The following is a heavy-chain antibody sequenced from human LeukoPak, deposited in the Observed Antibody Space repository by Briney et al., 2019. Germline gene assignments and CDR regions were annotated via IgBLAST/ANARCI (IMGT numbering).Heavy chain of an antibody. Sequence: GGSLRLSCSASAFTFSVYWMTWVRQAPGKGLEWVATIKQDGSEKYYVDSVKGRFTISRDNAKNSLYLQMNSLRAEDTAVYYCARDQRYCSSSSCPWEPFDYWGQGTQVTVSS. J-gene: IGHJ4*02. CDR1: AFTFSVYW. CDR2: IKQDGSEK. CDR3: ARDQRYCSSSSCPWEPFDY. V-gene: IGHV3-7*05. D-gene: IGHD2-2*01.